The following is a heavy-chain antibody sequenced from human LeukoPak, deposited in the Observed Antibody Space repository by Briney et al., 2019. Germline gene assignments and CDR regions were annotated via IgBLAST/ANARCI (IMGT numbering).Heavy chain of an antibody. V-gene: IGHV4-38-2*02. CDR1: GYSINSGFY. D-gene: IGHD5-12*01. J-gene: IGHJ5*02. Sequence: SETLSLTCTDSGYSINSGFYWGWIRQPPGKRLEWIGSIDSSGSTYYNPTLENRVIVSVDTSKNQFSLNLTSVTAADAAVYYCARDLGYSGFDWAPWGQGTLVTVSS. CDR2: IDSSGST. CDR3: ARDLGYSGFDWAP.